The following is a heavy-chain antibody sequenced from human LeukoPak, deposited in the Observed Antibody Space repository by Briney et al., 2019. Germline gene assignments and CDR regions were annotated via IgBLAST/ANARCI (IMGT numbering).Heavy chain of an antibody. Sequence: SETLSLTCTVSGVSISSGTYYWGWIRQPPGKGLEWIGSIHYSGTTYYNPSLKSRVTISIDTTKNQFSLRLRSVTAADTAVYYCARGTPYNPWGQGTLVTVSS. CDR3: ARGTPYNP. CDR1: GVSISSGTYY. V-gene: IGHV4-39*07. J-gene: IGHJ5*02. CDR2: IHYSGTT. D-gene: IGHD4-11*01.